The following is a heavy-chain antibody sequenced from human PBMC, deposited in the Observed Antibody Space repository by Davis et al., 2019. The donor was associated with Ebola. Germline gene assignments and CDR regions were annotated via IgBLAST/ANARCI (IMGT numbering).Heavy chain of an antibody. CDR2: IYYSGST. CDR1: GGSFSGYY. D-gene: IGHD3-22*01. CDR3: ARSGGHYYDSSGYYINPNFDY. V-gene: IGHV4-34*01. J-gene: IGHJ4*02. Sequence: SETLSLTCAVYGGSFSGYYWSWIRQPPGKGLEWIGSIYYSGSTYYNPSLKSRVTISVDTSKNQFSLKLSSVTAADTAVYYCARSGGHYYDSSGYYINPNFDYWGQGTLVTVSS.